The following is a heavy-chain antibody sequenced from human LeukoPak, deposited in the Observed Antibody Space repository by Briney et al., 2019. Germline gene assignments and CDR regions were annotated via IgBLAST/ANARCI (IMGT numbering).Heavy chain of an antibody. CDR3: AREDGYNFPYYFDY. Sequence: GGSLRLSCAASGFTFSSYATSWVRQAPGKGLEWVSAISGSGGSTYYADSVKGRFTNSRDNSKNTLYLQMNSLRGEDTAVYYCAREDGYNFPYYFDYWGQGTLVTVSS. D-gene: IGHD5-24*01. CDR2: ISGSGGST. J-gene: IGHJ4*02. CDR1: GFTFSSYA. V-gene: IGHV3-23*01.